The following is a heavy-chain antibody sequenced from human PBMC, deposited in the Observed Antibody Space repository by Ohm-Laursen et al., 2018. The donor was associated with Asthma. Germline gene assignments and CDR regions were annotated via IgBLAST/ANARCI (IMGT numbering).Heavy chain of an antibody. CDR3: ARGHGGIQRWLSYQCDN. D-gene: IGHD5-18*01. V-gene: IGHV3-30-3*01. J-gene: IGHJ4*02. Sequence: SSLRLSCTASGLNFNSSTMRWVRQAPGKGLEWVAVMSYDGSNKYHADSVKGRFTISRDNSKNILFLQMNSLRAEDTAVYYCARGHGGIQRWLSYQCDNWGQGALVTVSS. CDR2: MSYDGSNK. CDR1: GLNFNSST.